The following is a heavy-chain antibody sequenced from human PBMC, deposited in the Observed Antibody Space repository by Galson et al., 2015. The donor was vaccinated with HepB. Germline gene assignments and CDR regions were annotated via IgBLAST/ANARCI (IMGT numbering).Heavy chain of an antibody. CDR1: GYDFTTYW. Sequence: SGAEAKRPGQSLKISCKGSGYDFTTYWIGWVRQMPGKGLEWMGVIHPGDSDTRYSPSFQGHVTISIHQSINTAYLQWSSLKASDTATYYCARPVDYLDVWGQGTPVTVSS. J-gene: IGHJ4*02. V-gene: IGHV5-51*03. CDR3: ARPVDYLDV. CDR2: IHPGDSDT.